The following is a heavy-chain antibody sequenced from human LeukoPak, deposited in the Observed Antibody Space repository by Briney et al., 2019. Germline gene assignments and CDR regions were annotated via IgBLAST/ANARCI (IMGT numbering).Heavy chain of an antibody. Sequence: ASVKVSSKASGYTFATYSISWMRQAPGQGLEWMGWISAYNGNTNYAQKFQDRVTMTTGTSTSTAYMELRSLRSDDTAVYYCARVRDNDYGDFWGQGTLVTVSS. J-gene: IGHJ4*02. D-gene: IGHD2-15*01. V-gene: IGHV1-18*01. CDR2: ISAYNGNT. CDR1: GYTFATYS. CDR3: ARVRDNDYGDF.